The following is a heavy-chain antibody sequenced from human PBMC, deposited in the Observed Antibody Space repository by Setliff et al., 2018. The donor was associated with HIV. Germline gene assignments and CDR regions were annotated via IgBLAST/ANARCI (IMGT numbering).Heavy chain of an antibody. V-gene: IGHV4-30-4*08. Sequence: PSETLSLTCTVSSGSISSGTYYWSWIRQYPGKGLEWIGYIDYSGSAFYNPSLKSRVTISVDTSKNQFSLKLNSVTAADTAVYYCARHGDYNFWSGYYFDFWGQGTLVTVSS. CDR3: ARHGDYNFWSGYYFDF. D-gene: IGHD3-3*01. CDR2: IDYSGSA. CDR1: SGSISSGTYY. J-gene: IGHJ4*02.